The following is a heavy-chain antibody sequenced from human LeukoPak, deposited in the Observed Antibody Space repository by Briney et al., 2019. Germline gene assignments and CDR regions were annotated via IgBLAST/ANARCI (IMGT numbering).Heavy chain of an antibody. J-gene: IGHJ4*02. V-gene: IGHV4-61*01. CDR3: ARVPGPLYRSSTSCYSFDY. D-gene: IGHD2-2*02. Sequence: SETLSLTCTVSGGSISSSSYYWSWIRQPPGKGLEWIGYIYYSGSTNYNPSLKSRVTISVDTSKNQFSLKLSSVTAADTAVYYCARVPGPLYRSSTSCYSFDYWGQGTLVTVSS. CDR2: IYYSGST. CDR1: GGSISSSSYY.